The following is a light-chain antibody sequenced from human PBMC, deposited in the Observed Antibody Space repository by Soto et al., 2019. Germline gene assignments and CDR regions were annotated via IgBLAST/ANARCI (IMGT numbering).Light chain of an antibody. CDR3: QSYDNSLKTYV. V-gene: IGLV1-40*01. J-gene: IGLJ1*01. CDR1: NSNIGAGYG. CDR2: GNS. Sequence: QSVLTQPPSVSGAPGQRVTISCTWSNSNIGAGYGVHWYQQLPGTAPKLLIHGNSYRPSGVPDRFSGSKSGTSASLAITGLQAEDEADYYCQSYDNSLKTYVFGSGTKVTVL.